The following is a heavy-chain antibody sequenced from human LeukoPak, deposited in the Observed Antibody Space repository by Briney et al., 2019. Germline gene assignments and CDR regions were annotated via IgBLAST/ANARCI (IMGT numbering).Heavy chain of an antibody. CDR2: IFYSGST. V-gene: IGHV4-59*01. J-gene: IGHJ4*02. D-gene: IGHD6-19*01. Sequence: SETLSLTCTVSGGSISSYYWSWNRQSPGKGLEWIGYIFYSGSTNYSPSLKSRVTISVDTSKNQFSLKLSSVTAADTAVYYCARGGSGPYPRLDYWGQGSLVTVSS. CDR3: ARGGSGPYPRLDY. CDR1: GGSISSYY.